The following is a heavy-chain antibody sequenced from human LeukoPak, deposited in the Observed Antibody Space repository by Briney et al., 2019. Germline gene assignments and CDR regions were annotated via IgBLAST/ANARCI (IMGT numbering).Heavy chain of an antibody. V-gene: IGHV3-48*03. CDR1: GFTFSSYE. CDR3: ARDPGCSGGSCATLDL. J-gene: IGHJ2*01. Sequence: PGWSLRLSSAASGFTFSSYEMNWVRQAPGKGLEWLSYISSSGSTIYYAGSVKGRFTISRDNAKNSLYLQMNSLRAEDTAVYYCARDPGCSGGSCATLDLWGRSNLVTVSS. D-gene: IGHD2-15*01. CDR2: ISSSGSTI.